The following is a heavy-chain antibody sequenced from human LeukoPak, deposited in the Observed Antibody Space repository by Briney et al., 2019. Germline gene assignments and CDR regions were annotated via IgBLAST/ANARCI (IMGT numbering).Heavy chain of an antibody. J-gene: IGHJ4*02. CDR3: ARDLSYGSGTSYFDY. CDR1: GGSISSGSYY. V-gene: IGHV4-61*10. Sequence: PSETLSLTCTVSGGSISSGSYYWSWIRQPAGKGLEWIGRIYVRGSTNYNPSLKSRVTISVDTSKNQFSLKLSSVTAADTAVYYCARDLSYGSGTSYFDYWGQGTLVTVSS. D-gene: IGHD3-10*01. CDR2: IYVRGST.